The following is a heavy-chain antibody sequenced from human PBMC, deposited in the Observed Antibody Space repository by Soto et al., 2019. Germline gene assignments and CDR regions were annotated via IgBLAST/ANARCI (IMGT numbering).Heavy chain of an antibody. CDR1: GFTFSDHY. Sequence: GWSLRLSCAASGFTFSDHYMSWIRQAPGKGLEWIGYSSNSGSFTRYADSVKGRFSISRDNAKNSLYLQINRLRGDDTAIYYCVRSGDNYNLLEYWGKGTQVTVSS. CDR2: SSNSGSFT. V-gene: IGHV3-11*06. CDR3: VRSGDNYNLLEY. J-gene: IGHJ4*02. D-gene: IGHD1-1*01.